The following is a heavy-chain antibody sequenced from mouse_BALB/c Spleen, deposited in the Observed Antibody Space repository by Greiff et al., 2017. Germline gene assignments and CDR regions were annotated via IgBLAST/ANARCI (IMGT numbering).Heavy chain of an antibody. V-gene: IGHV1S81*02. CDR2: INPSNGRT. CDR3: ARVYYGSSYRFAY. D-gene: IGHD1-1*01. J-gene: IGHJ3*01. Sequence: VQLQQSGAELVKPGASVKLSCKASGYTFTSYWMHWVKQRPGQGLEWIGEINPSNGRTNYNEKFKSKATLTVDKSSSTAYMQLSSLTSEDSAVYYCARVYYGSSYRFAYWGQGTLVTVSA. CDR1: GYTFTSYW.